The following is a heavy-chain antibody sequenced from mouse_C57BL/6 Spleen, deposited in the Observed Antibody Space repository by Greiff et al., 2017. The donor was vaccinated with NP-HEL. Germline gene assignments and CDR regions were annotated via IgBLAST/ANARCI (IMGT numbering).Heavy chain of an antibody. CDR3: ARLDYGSSWGYFDV. CDR2: IDPSDSYT. D-gene: IGHD1-1*01. CDR1: GYTFTSYW. J-gene: IGHJ1*03. Sequence: QVQLKQPGAELVRPGTSVKLSCKASGYTFTSYWMHWVKQRPGQGLEWIGVIDPSDSYTNYNQKFKGKATLTVDTSSSTAYMELRSLTSEDSAVYYCARLDYGSSWGYFDVWGTGTTVTVSS. V-gene: IGHV1-59*01.